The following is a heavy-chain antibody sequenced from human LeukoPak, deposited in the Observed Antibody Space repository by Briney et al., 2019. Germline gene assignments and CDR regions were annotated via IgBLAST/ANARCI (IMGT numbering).Heavy chain of an antibody. CDR3: AREDRPQYYYYYMDV. CDR1: GFTFSSYE. J-gene: IGHJ6*03. V-gene: IGHV3-48*03. CDR2: ISSSGSTI. D-gene: IGHD2-15*01. Sequence: GGSLRLSCAASGFTFSSYEMNWVRQAPGKGREWVSYISSSGSTIYYADSVKGRFTISRDNAKNSLYLQMNSLRAEDTAVYYCAREDRPQYYYYYMDVWGKGTTVTVSS.